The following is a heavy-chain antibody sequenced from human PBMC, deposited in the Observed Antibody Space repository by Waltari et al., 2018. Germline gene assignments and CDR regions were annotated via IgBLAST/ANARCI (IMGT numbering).Heavy chain of an antibody. CDR1: GFTFSTYE. V-gene: IGHV3-48*03. CDR2: IGDTGRNI. J-gene: IGHJ4*02. CDR3: VKDDASWNYGH. Sequence: EVQLVESGGGLVQPGGSLRLSCAASGFTFSTYEMNWVRQAPGKGLEVFAYIGDTGRNIHSAESVKGRFTISRDNAKNSLFLQMDSLRAEDTAVYHCVKDDASWNYGHWGQGTLVTVSS. D-gene: IGHD1-7*01.